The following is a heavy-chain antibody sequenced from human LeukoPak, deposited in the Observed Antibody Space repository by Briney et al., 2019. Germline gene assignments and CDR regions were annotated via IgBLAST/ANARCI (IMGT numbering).Heavy chain of an antibody. V-gene: IGHV3-30-3*01. D-gene: IGHD2-2*01. J-gene: IGHJ6*02. CDR3: ARDLPRYQLPSLRYYYYGMDV. CDR2: ISYDGSNK. Sequence: PGGSLRLSCAASGFTFSSYAMHWVRQAPGKGLEWVAVISYDGSNKYYADSVKGRSTISRDNSKNTLYLQMNSLRAEDTAVYYCARDLPRYQLPSLRYYYYGMDVWGQGTTVTVSS. CDR1: GFTFSSYA.